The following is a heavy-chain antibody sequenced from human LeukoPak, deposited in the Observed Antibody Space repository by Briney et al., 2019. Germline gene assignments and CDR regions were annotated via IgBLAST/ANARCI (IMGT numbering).Heavy chain of an antibody. CDR2: IYPGDSDT. J-gene: IGHJ6*02. Sequence: GESLKISCKGSGYSFTSYWIGWVRQMPGKGLEWMGIIYPGDSDTRYSPSFQGQVTISADKSISTAYLQWSSLKASDTAMYYCARLSPGIAAAGTKPPYYYGMDVWGQGTTVTVSS. V-gene: IGHV5-51*01. CDR3: ARLSPGIAAAGTKPPYYYGMDV. CDR1: GYSFTSYW. D-gene: IGHD6-13*01.